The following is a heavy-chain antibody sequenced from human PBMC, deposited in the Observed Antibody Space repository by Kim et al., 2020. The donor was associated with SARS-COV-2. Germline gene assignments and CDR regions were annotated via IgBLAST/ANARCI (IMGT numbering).Heavy chain of an antibody. V-gene: IGHV5-51*01. J-gene: IGHJ4*02. CDR3: ARRTESGGFDY. Sequence: RHRPSFQGPVTSSADKSISTAYLQWSSLKASDTAMYYCARRTESGGFDYWGQGTLVTVSS. D-gene: IGHD3-10*01.